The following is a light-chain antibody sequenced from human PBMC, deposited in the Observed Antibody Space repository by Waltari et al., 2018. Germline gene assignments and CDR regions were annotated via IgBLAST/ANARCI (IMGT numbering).Light chain of an antibody. Sequence: DIQMTQSPSTLSASVGDRVTITCRASQSISSWLAWYQQKPGKAPKLLIQKASTLRSGFPSRFSGSGSGTEFTLTISSLQADDFATYYCQQYQSYSGTFGQGTKVEVK. CDR2: KAS. CDR1: QSISSW. V-gene: IGKV1-5*03. J-gene: IGKJ1*01. CDR3: QQYQSYSGT.